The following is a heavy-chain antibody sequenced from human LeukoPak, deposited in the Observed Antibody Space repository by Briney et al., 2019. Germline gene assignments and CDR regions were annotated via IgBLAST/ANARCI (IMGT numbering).Heavy chain of an antibody. V-gene: IGHV3-74*01. CDR3: ARAVRTYDSSGDYLDAFDI. CDR2: ISSDGSST. J-gene: IGHJ3*02. Sequence: GGGLRLSCAAPGFTLSTYLGHRVRPTPGKGLAVVSHISSDGSSTSYADSVKGRFTISRDNTKNTLYLQMKSLRAEDTAVYYCARAVRTYDSSGDYLDAFDIWGQGTMVTVSS. CDR1: GFTLSTYL. D-gene: IGHD3-22*01.